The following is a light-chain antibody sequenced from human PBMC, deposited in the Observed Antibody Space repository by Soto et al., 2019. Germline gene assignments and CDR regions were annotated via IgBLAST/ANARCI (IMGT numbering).Light chain of an antibody. CDR2: WAS. J-gene: IGKJ5*01. V-gene: IGKV4-1*01. CDR3: QQYSSTLLT. Sequence: DIALTQSPDSLALSLVERATMNFKSSKSVLSSSYNKSYLAWYQVKPVRPPKLLFFWASIRESGVPDRFSCIGSVTDFSRTIRSLQAEDVAVYDCQQYSSTLLTFVQRTRLDIK. CDR1: KSVLSSSYNKSY.